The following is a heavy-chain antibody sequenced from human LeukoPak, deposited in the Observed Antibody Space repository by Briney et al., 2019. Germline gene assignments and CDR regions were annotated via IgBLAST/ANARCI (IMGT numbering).Heavy chain of an antibody. V-gene: IGHV4-59*12. J-gene: IGHJ4*02. D-gene: IGHD6-13*01. CDR3: ARGDSSWPYYFDC. Sequence: PSETLSLTCTVSGSMYNYYWSWIRQPPGKGLEWIGYIHYSGSTYYNPSLKSRVTISVDTSKNQFSLKLSSVTAADTAVYYCARGDSSWPYYFDCWGQGTLVTVSS. CDR1: GSMYNYY. CDR2: IHYSGST.